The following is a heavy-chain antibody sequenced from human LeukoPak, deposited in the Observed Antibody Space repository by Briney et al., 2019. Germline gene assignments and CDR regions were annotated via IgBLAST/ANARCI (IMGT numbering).Heavy chain of an antibody. CDR1: GGALSNYY. V-gene: IGHV4-39*01. D-gene: IGHD4-23*01. CDR2: IYYSGRT. CDR3: ARYGDQNDYGGNFDY. J-gene: IGHJ4*02. Sequence: SETLSLTCTVSGGALSNYYWGWIRQPPGKGLEWIGSIYYSGRTYYNPSLKSRVTISVDTSKNQFSLKLSSVTAADTAVYYCARYGDQNDYGGNFDYWGQGTLVTVSS.